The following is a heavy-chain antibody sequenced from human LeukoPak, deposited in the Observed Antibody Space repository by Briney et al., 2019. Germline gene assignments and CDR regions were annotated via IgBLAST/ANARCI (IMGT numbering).Heavy chain of an antibody. D-gene: IGHD3-22*01. CDR1: GGTFSSYA. CDR3: AGSTYYYDSSGYSFDP. CDR2: IIPIFGTA. V-gene: IGHV1-69*05. J-gene: IGHJ5*02. Sequence: GASVKVSCKASGGTFSSYAISWVRQAPGQGLEWMGGIIPIFGTANYAQKFQGRVTITTDESTSTAYMELSSLRSEDTAVYYCAGSTYYYDSSGYSFDPWGQGALVTVSS.